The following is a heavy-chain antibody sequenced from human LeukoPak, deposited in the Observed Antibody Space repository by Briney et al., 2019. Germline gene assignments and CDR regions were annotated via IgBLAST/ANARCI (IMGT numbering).Heavy chain of an antibody. V-gene: IGHV1-18*01. CDR3: ARDRDYGGNPYFDY. Sequence: ASVKVSCKASGYTFTSYGISWVRQAPGQGLEWVGWISAYNGNTNYAQKLQGRVTMTTDTSTSTANMELRSLRSDDTAVYYCARDRDYGGNPYFDYWGQGTLVTVSS. D-gene: IGHD4-23*01. CDR1: GYTFTSYG. CDR2: ISAYNGNT. J-gene: IGHJ4*02.